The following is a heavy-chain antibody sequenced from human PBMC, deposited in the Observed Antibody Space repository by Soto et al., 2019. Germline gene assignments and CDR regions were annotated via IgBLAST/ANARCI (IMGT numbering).Heavy chain of an antibody. CDR1: GFTFSGSA. V-gene: IGHV3-73*02. CDR3: TTGWIKLYEGGY. Sequence: EVQLVESGGGLVQPGGSLKLSCAASGFTFSGSAMHWVRQASGKGPEWVGRIRSKANSYATAYAASVKGRFTISRDDSKNTAYLQIHRLKTEETAVYYCTTGWIKLYEGGYWGQGTLVTVSS. D-gene: IGHD5-18*01. CDR2: IRSKANSYAT. J-gene: IGHJ4*02.